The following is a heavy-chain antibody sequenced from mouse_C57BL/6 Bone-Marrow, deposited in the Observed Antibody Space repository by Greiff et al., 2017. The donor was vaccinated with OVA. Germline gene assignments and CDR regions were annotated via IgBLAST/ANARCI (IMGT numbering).Heavy chain of an antibody. CDR2: ISNGGGST. V-gene: IGHV5-12*01. Sequence: EVMLVESGGGLVQPGGSLKLSCAASGFTFSDVYMYWIRQTPEKRLEWVAYISNGGGSTYYPDTVKGRFTISRDNAKNTLYLQMSRLKSEDTAMYYCARLDAMDYWGQGTSVTVSS. CDR1: GFTFSDVY. CDR3: ARLDAMDY. J-gene: IGHJ4*01.